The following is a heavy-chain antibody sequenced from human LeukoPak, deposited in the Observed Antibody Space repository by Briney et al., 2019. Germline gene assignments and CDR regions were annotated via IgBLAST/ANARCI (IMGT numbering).Heavy chain of an antibody. Sequence: ASVKVSCKASGYTFTGYYMHWVRQAPGQGLEWMGWINPNSGGTNYAQKFRGRVTMTRDTSISTAYMELSRLRSDDTAVYYCARSWRFCSGDSCYPIDYWGQGTLVTVSS. V-gene: IGHV1-2*02. CDR3: ARSWRFCSGDSCYPIDY. CDR1: GYTFTGYY. CDR2: INPNSGGT. J-gene: IGHJ4*02. D-gene: IGHD2-15*01.